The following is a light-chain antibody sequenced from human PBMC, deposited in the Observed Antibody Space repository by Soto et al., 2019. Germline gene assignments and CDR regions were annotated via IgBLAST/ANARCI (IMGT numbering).Light chain of an antibody. Sequence: QSVLTQPPSVSGSPGQSITVSCTGTSSDIGASNFVSWYQHLPGRAPKVIIFEATNRPSGVSDRFSGSKAGITASLTISGLQADDEGEYFCISYKTYDTFGFGTGTKLTVL. V-gene: IGLV2-14*01. CDR1: SSDIGASNF. CDR2: EAT. J-gene: IGLJ1*01. CDR3: ISYKTYDTFG.